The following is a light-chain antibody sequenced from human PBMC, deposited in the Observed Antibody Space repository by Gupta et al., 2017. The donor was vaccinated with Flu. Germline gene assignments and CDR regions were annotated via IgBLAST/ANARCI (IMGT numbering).Light chain of an antibody. J-gene: IGLJ2*01. CDR2: GVT. Sequence: QSALPQPASVSGSPGQSITISCTGTSSDIGSYNYVSWYQQHPGKAPKLLIYGVTNRPSGVSNRFSGSKSGDTASLTISGLQAEDEADYYCSSRTSSTTVVFGGGTKLTVL. V-gene: IGLV2-14*03. CDR3: SSRTSSTTVV. CDR1: SSDIGSYNY.